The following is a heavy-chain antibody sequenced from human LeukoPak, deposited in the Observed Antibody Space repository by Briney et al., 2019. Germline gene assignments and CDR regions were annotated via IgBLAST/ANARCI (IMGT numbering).Heavy chain of an antibody. CDR2: ITISSSYT. V-gene: IGHV3-11*03. J-gene: IGHJ4*02. D-gene: IGHD2-21*02. Sequence: GGALRLSCAASGVTFSDYYMSWIRQAPGKGLEWVSYITISSSYTNYADSVKGRFTISRDNAKNSLYLQMNSLRAEDTAVYYCARSLTYCGGDCYSGDFDYWGQGTLVTVSS. CDR3: ARSLTYCGGDCYSGDFDY. CDR1: GVTFSDYY.